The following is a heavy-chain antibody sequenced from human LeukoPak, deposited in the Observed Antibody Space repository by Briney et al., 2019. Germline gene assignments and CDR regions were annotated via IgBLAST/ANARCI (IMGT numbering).Heavy chain of an antibody. J-gene: IGHJ4*02. Sequence: GGSLRLSCAASGFTFSSYSMNWVRQAPGKGLEWVSYISSSGGAVDYADSVKGRFTISRDSAENSLYLQMNSLRAEDTAVYFCSRLRGYSYGYADYWGQGTLVTVSS. CDR1: GFTFSSYS. V-gene: IGHV3-48*04. CDR3: SRLRGYSYGYADY. D-gene: IGHD5-18*01. CDR2: ISSSGGAV.